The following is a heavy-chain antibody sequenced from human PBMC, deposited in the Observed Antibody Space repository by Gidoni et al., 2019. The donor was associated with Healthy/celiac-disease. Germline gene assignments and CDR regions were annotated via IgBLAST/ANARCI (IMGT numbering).Heavy chain of an antibody. CDR1: GGSISSSY. V-gene: IGHV4-59*01. Sequence: QLQLQESVPGLVKPSETLSLTCTVSGGSISSSYWGWIRQPPGKGLEWIGYIYYSGSNNYNPSLKSRGTISVDTAKTQFSLKLSSVTAADTAVYYCARDSITYDAFDIWGQGTMVTVSS. J-gene: IGHJ3*02. CDR2: IYYSGSN. CDR3: ARDSITYDAFDI. D-gene: IGHD5-12*01.